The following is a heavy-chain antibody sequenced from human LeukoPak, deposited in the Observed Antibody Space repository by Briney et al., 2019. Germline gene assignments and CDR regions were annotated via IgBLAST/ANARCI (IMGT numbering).Heavy chain of an antibody. CDR2: INPNSGDT. V-gene: IGHV1-2*02. Sequence: ASVKVSCRASGYXFTGYYIHWVRQAPGQGLEWMGWINPNSGDTNYAQKFQGRVTMTRDTSISTAYMELSRLRSDDTAVYYCAPSGYGSGSPYYCDYWGQGTLVTVSS. J-gene: IGHJ4*02. CDR1: GYXFTGYY. D-gene: IGHD3-10*01. CDR3: APSGYGSGSPYYCDY.